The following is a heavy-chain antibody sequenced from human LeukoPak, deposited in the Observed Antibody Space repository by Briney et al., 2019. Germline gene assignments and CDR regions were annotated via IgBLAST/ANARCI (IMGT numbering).Heavy chain of an antibody. Sequence: GSLRPSCAASGFTFSSYGMHWVRQAPGKGLEWVAFIRYDGSNKYYADSVKGRFTISRDNSKNTLYLQMNSLRAEDTAVYYCAKGDRYCSGGSCNFDYWGQGTLVTVSS. CDR2: IRYDGSNK. J-gene: IGHJ4*02. V-gene: IGHV3-30*02. D-gene: IGHD2-15*01. CDR1: GFTFSSYG. CDR3: AKGDRYCSGGSCNFDY.